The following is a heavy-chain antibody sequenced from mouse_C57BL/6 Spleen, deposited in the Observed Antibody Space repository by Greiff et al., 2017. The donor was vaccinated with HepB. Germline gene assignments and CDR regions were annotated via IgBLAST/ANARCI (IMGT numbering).Heavy chain of an antibody. J-gene: IGHJ2*01. CDR2: INPNNGGT. V-gene: IGHV1-22*01. D-gene: IGHD2-12*01. Sequence: VQLQQSGPELVKPGASVKMSCKASGYTFTDYNMHWVKQSHGKSLEWIGYINPNNGGTSYNQKFKGKATLTVNKSSSTAYMELRSLTSEDSAVYYCAREGVYYSPYFDYWGQGTTLTVSS. CDR1: GYTFTDYN. CDR3: AREGVYYSPYFDY.